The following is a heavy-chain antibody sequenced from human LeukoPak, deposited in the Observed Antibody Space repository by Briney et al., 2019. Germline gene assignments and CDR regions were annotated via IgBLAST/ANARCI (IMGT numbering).Heavy chain of an antibody. CDR2: IKQDGSEK. CDR3: ARDRLGHSLNGIITKHKYYYYYMDV. J-gene: IGHJ6*03. Sequence: GGSLRLSCAASGFTFSSYWMSWVRQAPGKGLEWVANIKQDGSEKYYVDSVKGRFTISRDNAKNSLYLQMNSLRAEDTAVYYCARDRLGHSLNGIITKHKYYYYYMDVWGKGTTVTVSS. CDR1: GFTFSSYW. D-gene: IGHD3-16*01. V-gene: IGHV3-7*01.